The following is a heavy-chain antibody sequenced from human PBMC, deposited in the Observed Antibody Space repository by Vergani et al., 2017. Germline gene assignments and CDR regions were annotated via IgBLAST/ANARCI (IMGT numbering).Heavy chain of an antibody. CDR2: IYTSGGT. Sequence: QVQLQESGPGLAKPSQTLSLTCTVSCGSISSGSYYWSWIRQPAGKGLEWIGRIYTSGGTNYSPSLKSRVIISVDTSKNQFSLKLSSVTAADTAVYYCARDRGESYPGDAFDIWGQGTMVTVSS. V-gene: IGHV4-61*02. CDR1: CGSISSGSYY. CDR3: ARDRGESYPGDAFDI. J-gene: IGHJ3*02. D-gene: IGHD1-26*01.